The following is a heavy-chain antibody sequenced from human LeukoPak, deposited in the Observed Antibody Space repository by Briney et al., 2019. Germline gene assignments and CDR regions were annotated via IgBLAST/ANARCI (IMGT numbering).Heavy chain of an antibody. J-gene: IGHJ4*02. CDR1: GGSISSYY. Sequence: SETLSLTCTVSGGSISSYYWSWIRQPAGKGLEWNGRIYTSGSTNYNPSLKSRVTMSVDTSKNQCSLKLSSVTAADTAVYYCATARRYYDYVWGSYRPDFDYWGQGTLLTVSS. D-gene: IGHD3-16*02. V-gene: IGHV4-4*07. CDR3: ATARRYYDYVWGSYRPDFDY. CDR2: IYTSGST.